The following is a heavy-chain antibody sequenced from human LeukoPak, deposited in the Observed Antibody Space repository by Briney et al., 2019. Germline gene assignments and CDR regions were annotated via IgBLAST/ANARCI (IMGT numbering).Heavy chain of an antibody. V-gene: IGHV3-23*01. J-gene: IGHJ4*02. CDR2: INWNGGST. CDR3: AKWARVGATNELDY. D-gene: IGHD1-26*01. Sequence: PGGSLRLSCAASGFTFDDYGMSWVRQAPGKGLEWVSGINWNGGSTYYADSVKGRFTISRDNSKNTLYLQMNSLRAEDTAVYYCAKWARVGATNELDYWGQGTLVTVSS. CDR1: GFTFDDYG.